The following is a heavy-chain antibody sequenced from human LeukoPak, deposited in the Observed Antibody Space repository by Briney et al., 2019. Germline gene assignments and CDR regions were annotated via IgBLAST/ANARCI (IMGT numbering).Heavy chain of an antibody. CDR1: GYTFTSYD. Sequence: ASVKVSCKASGYTFTSYDINWVRQATGQGLEWMGWMSPNSGNTGYAQKFQGRVTITRNTSISTAYMELSSLRSEDTAVYYCARGPRSWYMGYYYYYMDVWGKGTRSPSP. CDR2: MSPNSGNT. D-gene: IGHD6-13*01. J-gene: IGHJ6*03. CDR3: ARGPRSWYMGYYYYYMDV. V-gene: IGHV1-8*03.